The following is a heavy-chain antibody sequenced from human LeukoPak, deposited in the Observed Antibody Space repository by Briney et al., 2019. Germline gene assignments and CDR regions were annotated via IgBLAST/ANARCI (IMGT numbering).Heavy chain of an antibody. CDR2: IIPIFGTA. J-gene: IGHJ5*02. Sequence: GASVKVSCKASGYTFTNYDFSWVRQAPGQGLEWMGGIIPIFGTANYAQKFQGRVTITADESMSTAYMELSSLRSEDTAVYYCARDRLRNYMVRGVIPGPNWFDPWGQGTLVTVSS. D-gene: IGHD3-10*01. CDR3: ARDRLRNYMVRGVIPGPNWFDP. CDR1: GYTFTNYD. V-gene: IGHV1-69*13.